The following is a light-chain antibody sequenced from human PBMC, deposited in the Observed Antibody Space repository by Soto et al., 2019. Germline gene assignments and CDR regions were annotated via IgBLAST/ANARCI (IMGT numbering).Light chain of an antibody. CDR1: QSVSSN. V-gene: IGKV3D-15*01. J-gene: IGKJ4*01. CDR2: GAS. Sequence: EILMTQSPATLSVSPGDRATLSCRASQSVSSNLAWYQQKPGQAPRLLIYGASTRATGIPARFSGSGSGTEFTLTISSLQSADIAVYYCEQYNNWLPPTVGGRTKVDIK. CDR3: EQYNNWLPPT.